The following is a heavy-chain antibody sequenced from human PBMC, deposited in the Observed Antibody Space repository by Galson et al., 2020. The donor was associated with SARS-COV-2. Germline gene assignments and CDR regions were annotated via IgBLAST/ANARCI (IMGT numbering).Heavy chain of an antibody. V-gene: IGHV3-48*03. CDR1: GLTFSNTE. J-gene: IGHJ4*02. Sequence: GGSLRLSCAASGLTFSNTEMNWVRQAPGKGLEWLSYISMSGITIYYADSVKGRFTISRDNSKNTLYLQMNSLRAEDTAIYYCAKWGRDSSGWTAFDYGGQGSLFTVAS. CDR2: ISMSGITI. D-gene: IGHD6-19*01. CDR3: AKWGRDSSGWTAFDY.